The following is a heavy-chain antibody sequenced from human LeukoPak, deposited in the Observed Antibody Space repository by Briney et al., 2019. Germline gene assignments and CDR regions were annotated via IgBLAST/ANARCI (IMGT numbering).Heavy chain of an antibody. J-gene: IGHJ4*02. Sequence: SETLSLTCAVYGESSFSSYYWSWIRRTPGGALEWIGEINHSGYTNYNPSLKSRVTLSVDTSKNQFSLRVTSVTAADTAVYYCSRQVVGNDYWGQGTLVTVSS. CDR1: GESSFSSYY. CDR2: INHSGYT. D-gene: IGHD3-22*01. CDR3: SRQVVGNDY. V-gene: IGHV4-34*01.